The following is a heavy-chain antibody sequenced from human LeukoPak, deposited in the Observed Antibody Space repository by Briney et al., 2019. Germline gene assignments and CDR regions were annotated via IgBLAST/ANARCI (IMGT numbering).Heavy chain of an antibody. V-gene: IGHV1-18*01. J-gene: IGHJ6*03. D-gene: IGHD3-3*01. CDR3: ARGITIFGVVAYYYMDV. CDR1: GYTFTSYG. CDR2: ISAYNGNT. Sequence: ASVKVSCKASGYTFTSYGISWVRQAPGQGLEWMGWISAYNGNTNYAQKLQGRVTMTTDTSTNTAYMELRSLRSDDTAVYYCARGITIFGVVAYYYMDVWGKGTTVTVSS.